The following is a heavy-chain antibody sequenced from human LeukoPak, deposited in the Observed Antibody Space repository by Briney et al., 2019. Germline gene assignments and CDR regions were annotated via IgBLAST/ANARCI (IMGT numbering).Heavy chain of an antibody. Sequence: PGGSLRLSCTASGFTFGDYAMTWVRQAPGKGLEWVGFIRSKAYGGTPEYAAAVKGRFSISRDDSKSIAYLRMNSLYTEDTAVYFCARRGGWYTDYWGQGTLVTVSS. CDR2: IRSKAYGGTP. V-gene: IGHV3-49*04. CDR1: GFTFGDYA. D-gene: IGHD6-19*01. J-gene: IGHJ4*02. CDR3: ARRGGWYTDY.